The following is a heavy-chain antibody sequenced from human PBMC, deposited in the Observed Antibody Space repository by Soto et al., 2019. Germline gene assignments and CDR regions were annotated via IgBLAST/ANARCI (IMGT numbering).Heavy chain of an antibody. Sequence: QVQLQESGPGLVRPSQTLSLTCTVSGASVNSDVYYWTWIRQHPEKGLEWIGYIYDSGSTYYNPSLESRVSISLDTPNNQFSLNLKSVTAADTAIYSCARAPHSEILAAIDYWGQGTLVTVSS. D-gene: IGHD3-9*01. J-gene: IGHJ4*02. CDR1: GASVNSDVYY. CDR2: IYDSGST. V-gene: IGHV4-31*03. CDR3: ARAPHSEILAAIDY.